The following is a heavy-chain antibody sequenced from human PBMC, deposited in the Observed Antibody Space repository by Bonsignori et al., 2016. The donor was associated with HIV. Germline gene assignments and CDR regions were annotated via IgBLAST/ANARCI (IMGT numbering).Heavy chain of an antibody. Sequence: WIRQPPGKGLEWIGEINHSGSTNYNPSLKSRVTISVDTSKNQFSLKLSSVTAADTAVYYCARVRVDFWSGYHYYMDVWGKGTTVTVSS. CDR2: INHSGST. CDR3: ARVRVDFWSGYHYYMDV. V-gene: IGHV4-34*01. J-gene: IGHJ6*03. D-gene: IGHD3-3*01.